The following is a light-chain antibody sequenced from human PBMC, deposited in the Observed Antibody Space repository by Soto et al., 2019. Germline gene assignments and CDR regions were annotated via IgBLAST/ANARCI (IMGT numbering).Light chain of an antibody. CDR1: SSDVGAYNF. V-gene: IGLV2-14*01. CDR2: EVS. CDR3: CSYAGSYNLGV. Sequence: QSALTQPASVSGSPGQSITISCTGTSSDVGAYNFVSWYQQHPGNAPKLIIYEVSNRPSGVSDRFSGSKSGNTASLTISGLQAEDEADYFCCSYAGSYNLGVFGGGTKLTVL. J-gene: IGLJ3*02.